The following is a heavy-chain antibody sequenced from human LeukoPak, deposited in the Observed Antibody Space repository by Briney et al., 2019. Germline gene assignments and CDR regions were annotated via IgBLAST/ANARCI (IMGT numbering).Heavy chain of an antibody. V-gene: IGHV1-46*01. CDR1: GYTFTSYY. CDR2: INPSGGST. Sequence: PGASVKVSCKASGYTFTSYYMHWVRHAPGQGLEWMGIINPSGGSTSYAQNFQARVTMTRDPSTSTVYMELSSLRSEDTAVYYCARAAWLDYWGQGTLVTVSS. D-gene: IGHD6-25*01. J-gene: IGHJ4*02. CDR3: ARAAWLDY.